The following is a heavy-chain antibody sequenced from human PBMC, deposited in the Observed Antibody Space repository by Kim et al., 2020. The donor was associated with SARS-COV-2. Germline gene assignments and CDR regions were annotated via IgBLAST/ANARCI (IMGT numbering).Heavy chain of an antibody. J-gene: IGHJ4*02. CDR2: IIPILGIA. Sequence: SVKVSCKASGGTFSSYAISWVRQAPGQGLEWMGRIIPILGIANYAQKFQGRVTITADKSTSTAYMELSSLRSEDTAVYYCARDRPQHPQGIDYWGQGTLVTVSS. CDR3: ARDRPQHPQGIDY. V-gene: IGHV1-69*04. CDR1: GGTFSSYA. D-gene: IGHD2-2*01.